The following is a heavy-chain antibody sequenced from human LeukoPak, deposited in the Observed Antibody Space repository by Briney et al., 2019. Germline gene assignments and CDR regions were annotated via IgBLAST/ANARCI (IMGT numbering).Heavy chain of an antibody. V-gene: IGHV1-18*01. CDR3: AGDDTFPTSGAFDI. Sequence: ASVKVSCKASGYTFTSYGISWVRQAPGQGLEWMGWISAYNGNTNYAQKLQGRVTMTTDTSTSTAYMELRSLRSDDTAVYYCAGDDTFPTSGAFDIWGQGTMVTVSS. J-gene: IGHJ3*02. CDR2: ISAYNGNT. D-gene: IGHD6-19*01. CDR1: GYTFTSYG.